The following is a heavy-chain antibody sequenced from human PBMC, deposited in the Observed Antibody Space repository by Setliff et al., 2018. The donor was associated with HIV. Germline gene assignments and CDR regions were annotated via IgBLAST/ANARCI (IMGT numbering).Heavy chain of an antibody. D-gene: IGHD2-2*01. V-gene: IGHV1-2*02. CDR3: ARDFGGYCSSTSCPGLFDP. Sequence: APVKVSCKASGYSFTDYYIHWVRQAPGQGLEWMGWINPKSDGTNYAQKFWGRVTITTHESTGTAYMELSSLRAEDTAVYNCARDFGGYCSSTSCPGLFDPWGQGTLVTVSS. CDR2: INPKSDGT. J-gene: IGHJ5*02. CDR1: GYSFTDYY.